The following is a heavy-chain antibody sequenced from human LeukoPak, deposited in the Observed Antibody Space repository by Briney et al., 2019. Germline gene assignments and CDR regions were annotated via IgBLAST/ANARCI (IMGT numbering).Heavy chain of an antibody. Sequence: PGGSLRLSCAASGFTFSGYAMAWVRQAPGKGLEWVSTVNGTAGSTYYADSVKGRFALSRDNSKNMLYLQMNSLRAEDSAVYYCAKDYYYDSTGYNYVGYFHHWGQGTLVTASA. CDR3: AKDYYYDSTGYNYVGYFHH. J-gene: IGHJ1*01. D-gene: IGHD3-22*01. V-gene: IGHV3-23*01. CDR1: GFTFSGYA. CDR2: VNGTAGST.